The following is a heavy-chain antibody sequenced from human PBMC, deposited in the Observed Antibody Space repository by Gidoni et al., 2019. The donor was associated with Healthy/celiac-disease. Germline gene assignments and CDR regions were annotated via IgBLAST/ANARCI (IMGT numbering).Heavy chain of an antibody. J-gene: IGHJ5*02. D-gene: IGHD6-13*01. CDR2: IDWDDDK. CDR1: GFSLSTSGMC. Sequence: QVTLRESGPALVKPTQTLTLTCTFSGFSLSTSGMCVSWIRQPPGKALEWLALIDWDDDKYYSTSLKTRLTISKDTSKNQVVLTMTNMDPVDTATYYCARSPIAAAGRLWFDPWGQGTLVTVSS. CDR3: ARSPIAAAGRLWFDP. V-gene: IGHV2-70*01.